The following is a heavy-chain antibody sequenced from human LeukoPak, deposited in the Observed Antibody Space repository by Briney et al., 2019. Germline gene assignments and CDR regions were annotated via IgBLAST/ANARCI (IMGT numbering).Heavy chain of an antibody. J-gene: IGHJ4*02. CDR3: AGQSGSYRTHFDY. D-gene: IGHD1-26*01. V-gene: IGHV5-51*01. CDR1: GDSFTSYW. CDR2: IYPGDSDT. Sequence: GESLKISCKGSGDSFTSYWIGWVRQMPGKGLEWMGIIYPGDSDTRYSPSFQGQVTISVDKSISTAYLQWSSLKASDTAMYYCAGQSGSYRTHFDYWGQGTLVTVSS.